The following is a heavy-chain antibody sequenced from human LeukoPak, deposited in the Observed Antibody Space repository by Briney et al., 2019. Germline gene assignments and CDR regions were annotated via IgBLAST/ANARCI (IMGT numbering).Heavy chain of an antibody. CDR3: AGGARTSWTY. D-gene: IGHD2-2*01. J-gene: IGHJ4*02. CDR1: GGSISSGGYS. CDR2: IYHSGST. V-gene: IGHV4-30-2*01. Sequence: SETLSLTCAVSGGSISSGGYSWSWIRQPPGKGLEWIGYIYHSGSTYYNPSLKSRVTISVDRSKNQFSLKLSSVTAADTAVYYCAGGARTSWTYWGQGTLVTVSS.